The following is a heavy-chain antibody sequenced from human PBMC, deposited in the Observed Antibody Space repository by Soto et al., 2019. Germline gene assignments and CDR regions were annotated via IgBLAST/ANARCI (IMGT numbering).Heavy chain of an antibody. J-gene: IGHJ4*02. Sequence: GASVKVSCKASGGTFSSYAISWVRQAPGQGLEWMGGIIPIFGTANYAQKFQGRVTITADKSTSTAYMELSSLGSEDTAVYYCARLYSGSYLYYFDYWGQGTLVTVSS. CDR1: GGTFSSYA. D-gene: IGHD1-26*01. CDR2: IIPIFGTA. V-gene: IGHV1-69*06. CDR3: ARLYSGSYLYYFDY.